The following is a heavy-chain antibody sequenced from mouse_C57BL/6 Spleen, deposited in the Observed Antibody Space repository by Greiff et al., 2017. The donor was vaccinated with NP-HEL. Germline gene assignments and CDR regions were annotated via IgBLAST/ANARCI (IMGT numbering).Heavy chain of an antibody. J-gene: IGHJ2*01. CDR3: ASKTHYFDY. CDR2: IYPGSGST. Sequence: QVQLQQPGAELVKPGASVKMSCKASGYTFTSYWITWVKQRPGQGLEWIGDIYPGSGSTNYNEKFKSKATLTVDTPSSTAYMQLSSLTSEDSAVYYCASKTHYFDYWGQGTTLTVSS. V-gene: IGHV1-55*01. CDR1: GYTFTSYW.